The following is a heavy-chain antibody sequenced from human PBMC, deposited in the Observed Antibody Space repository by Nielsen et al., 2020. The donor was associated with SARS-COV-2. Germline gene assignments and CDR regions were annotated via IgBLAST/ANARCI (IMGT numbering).Heavy chain of an antibody. CDR2: IIPIFGTA. V-gene: IGHV1-69*13. D-gene: IGHD1-1*01. J-gene: IGHJ6*03. CDR3: ARAQGSQLYYYYYMDV. Sequence: SVKVSCKASGGTFSSYAISWVRQAPGQGLEWMGGIIPIFGTANYAQKFQGRVTITADESTSTAYMELSSLRSEDTAVYYCARAQGSQLYYYYYMDVWGKGTTVTVSS. CDR1: GGTFSSYA.